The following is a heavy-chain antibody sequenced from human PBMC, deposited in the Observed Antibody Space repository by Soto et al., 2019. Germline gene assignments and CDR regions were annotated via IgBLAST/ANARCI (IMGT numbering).Heavy chain of an antibody. D-gene: IGHD2-2*02. J-gene: IGHJ5*02. CDR1: GYTFTSYA. V-gene: IGHV1-3*01. CDR3: ARDCPGGIVVVPAAIPGGWFDP. Sequence: QVQLVQSGAEVKKPGASVKVSCKASGYTFTSYAMHWVRQAPGQRLEWMGWINAGNGNTKYSQKFQGRVTITRDTSASTAYMELSSLRSEDTAVYYCARDCPGGIVVVPAAIPGGWFDPWGQGTLVTVSS. CDR2: INAGNGNT.